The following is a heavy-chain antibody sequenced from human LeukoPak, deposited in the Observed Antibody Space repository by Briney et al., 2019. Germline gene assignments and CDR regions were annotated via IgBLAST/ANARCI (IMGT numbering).Heavy chain of an antibody. CDR2: ISGNGIST. V-gene: IGHV3-23*01. J-gene: IGHJ4*02. CDR3: TTDKLDVAAAGIGNDY. D-gene: IGHD6-13*01. Sequence: PGGSLRLSCAASEFTFTDYYMSWIRQAPGKGLEWVSAISGNGISTYYADSVKGRFTISRDNSKNTVYLQMNSLRAEDTAVYYCTTDKLDVAAAGIGNDYWGQGTLVTVSS. CDR1: EFTFTDYY.